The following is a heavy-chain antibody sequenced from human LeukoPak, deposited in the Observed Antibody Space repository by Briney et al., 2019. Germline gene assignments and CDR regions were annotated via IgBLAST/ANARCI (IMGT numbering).Heavy chain of an antibody. CDR2: IHTSGST. D-gene: IGHD3-10*01. CDR3: ARDSGTTGEVKFDP. CDR1: GVSISSYY. Sequence: SETLSLTCTVSGVSISSYYWSWLRQPAGKGLEWIGRIHTSGSTNYNPALKSRVTMSEDTSKNQLSLRVRSVTAADTGVYYCARDSGTTGEVKFDPWGQGTLVTVST. V-gene: IGHV4-4*07. J-gene: IGHJ5*02.